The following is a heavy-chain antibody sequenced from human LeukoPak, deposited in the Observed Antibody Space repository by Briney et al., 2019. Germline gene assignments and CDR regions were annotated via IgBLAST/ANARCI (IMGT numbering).Heavy chain of an antibody. CDR2: IIPIFGTA. CDR3: ARSHMTLYYFDY. V-gene: IGHV1-69*13. CDR1: GYTFTSYG. J-gene: IGHJ4*02. Sequence: SVKVSCKASGYTFTSYGISWVRQAPGQGLEWMGGIIPIFGTANYAQKFQGRVTITADASTSTAYMELSSLRSEDTAVYYCARSHMTLYYFDYWGQGTLVTVSS.